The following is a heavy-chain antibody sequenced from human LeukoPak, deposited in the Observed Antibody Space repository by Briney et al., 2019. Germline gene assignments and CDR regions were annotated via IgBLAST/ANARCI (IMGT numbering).Heavy chain of an antibody. CDR3: SRDYGSGNPVDY. J-gene: IGHJ4*02. CDR2: IRKRAYGGRT. CDR1: GFTFDDYG. Sequence: GGSLRLSCVASGFTFDDYGMSWVRQVPGKGLEWVGVIRKRAYGGRTEYAASVKDRFTISRDDSQSIVYLQMNSLKTEDTAMYYCSRDYGSGNPVDYWGQGTLVSVSS. V-gene: IGHV3-49*04. D-gene: IGHD3-10*01.